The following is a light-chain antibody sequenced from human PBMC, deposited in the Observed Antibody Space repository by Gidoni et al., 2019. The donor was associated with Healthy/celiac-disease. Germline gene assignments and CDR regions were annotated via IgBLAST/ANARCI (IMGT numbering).Light chain of an antibody. J-gene: IGKJ4*01. Sequence: DXVMTQSPDSLAVSLGERATINCKSSQSVLYSSNNKNYLAWYQQKPGQPPKLLIYWASTRESGVPDRFSGSGSGTDFTLTISSLQAEDVAVYYCQQYYSTPPLTFGGGTKVEIK. CDR1: QSVLYSSNNKNY. CDR2: WAS. V-gene: IGKV4-1*01. CDR3: QQYYSTPPLT.